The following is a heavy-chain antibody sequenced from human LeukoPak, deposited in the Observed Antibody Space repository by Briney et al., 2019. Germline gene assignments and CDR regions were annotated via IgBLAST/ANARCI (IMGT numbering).Heavy chain of an antibody. CDR3: ARDQWLLRGGDHDAFDI. CDR2: IFHTGTT. CDR1: GSSISSTHW. D-gene: IGHD6-19*01. Sequence: SETLSLTCAVSGSSISSTHWWTWVRQPPGKGLEWIGEIFHTGTTNYNPSLKSRVTISVDKSKNQFSLKLSSVTAADTAVYYCARDQWLLRGGDHDAFDIWGQGTMVTVSS. J-gene: IGHJ3*02. V-gene: IGHV4-4*02.